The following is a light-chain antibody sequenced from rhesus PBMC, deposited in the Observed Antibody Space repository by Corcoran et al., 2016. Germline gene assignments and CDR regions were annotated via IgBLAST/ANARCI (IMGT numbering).Light chain of an antibody. CDR2: AAS. J-gene: IGKJ2*01. CDR1: QNIYSN. V-gene: IGKV1S12*01. CDR3: PHYYGNPYI. Sequence: DIQMTQSPSALSASVGDRVTISCRASQNIYSNLAWYQQKPGKAPKLLIYAASSLQTGIPSRFSGSGSGTDFTLTISSLQPEDSAAYYCPHYYGNPYIFGQGTKVEIK.